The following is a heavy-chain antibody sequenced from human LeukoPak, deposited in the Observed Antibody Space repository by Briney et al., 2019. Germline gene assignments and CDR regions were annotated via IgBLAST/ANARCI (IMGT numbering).Heavy chain of an antibody. CDR1: GYTFTGYY. CDR3: AREGVDWNHSVYYFDY. V-gene: IGHV1-2*02. J-gene: IGHJ4*02. CDR2: INPNSGGT. D-gene: IGHD1-1*01. Sequence: ASVKVSCKASGYTFTGYYMHWVRQAPGQGLEWMGWINPNSGGTNYAQKFQGRVTITRYTANSTAYMELSRLRSDDTAVYYCAREGVDWNHSVYYFDYWGQGTLVTVSS.